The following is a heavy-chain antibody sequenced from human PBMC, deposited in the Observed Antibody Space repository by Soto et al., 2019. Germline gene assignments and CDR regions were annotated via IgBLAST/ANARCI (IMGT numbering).Heavy chain of an antibody. V-gene: IGHV3-15*01. CDR3: TTGELWFGELHTDDY. Sequence: EVQLVESGGGLVKPGGSLRLSCAASGFTFSNAWMSWVRQAPGKGLEWVGRIKSKTDGGTTDYAAPVKGRFTISRDDSINTLYLQMNSLKTEDTAVYYCTTGELWFGELHTDDYWGQGTLVTVSS. D-gene: IGHD3-10*01. CDR1: GFTFSNAW. CDR2: IKSKTDGGTT. J-gene: IGHJ4*02.